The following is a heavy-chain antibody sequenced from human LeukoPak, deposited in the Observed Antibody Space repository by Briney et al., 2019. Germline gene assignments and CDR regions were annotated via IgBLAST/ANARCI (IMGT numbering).Heavy chain of an antibody. J-gene: IGHJ6*02. Sequence: SVRLSYAASGFTISSCAMPCVRQAPGKGPDSVDVISYDGSNKYYADSVKGRFTISRDNSTDTLYLQMNSLRAEDTAVYYCARDKMERIQLWPTYAYYSYRMAVWGQGPTVTVSS. D-gene: IGHD5-18*01. CDR2: ISYDGSNK. CDR1: GFTISSCA. V-gene: IGHV3-30-3*01. CDR3: ARDKMERIQLWPTYAYYSYRMAV.